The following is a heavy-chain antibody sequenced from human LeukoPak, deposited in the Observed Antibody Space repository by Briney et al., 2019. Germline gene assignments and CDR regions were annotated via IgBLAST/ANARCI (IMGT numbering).Heavy chain of an antibody. V-gene: IGHV3-7*01. CDR2: INQDGSEK. J-gene: IGHJ4*02. Sequence: GGSLRLSCAASGFTFSSDWMNWVRQAPGKGLEWVANINQDGSEKYYVDSVKGRFTISRDHAKNSLYLQMNSLRAEDTAVYYCARDPDIVRGVSFDYWGQGTLVTVSS. D-gene: IGHD3-10*01. CDR3: ARDPDIVRGVSFDY. CDR1: GFTFSSDW.